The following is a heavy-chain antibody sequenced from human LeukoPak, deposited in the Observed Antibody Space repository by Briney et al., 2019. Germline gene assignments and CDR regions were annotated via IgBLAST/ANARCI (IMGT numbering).Heavy chain of an antibody. CDR2: IYYSGST. J-gene: IGHJ4*02. V-gene: IGHV4-4*02. CDR3: ARDNDDFWRD. Sequence: SETLSLTCAVSGGSISSSNWWTWVRQPPGKGLEWIGSIYYSGSTYYNPSLKSRVTISVDTSKNQFSLKLSSVTAADTAVYYCARDNDDFWRDWGQGTLVTVSS. D-gene: IGHD3-3*01. CDR1: GGSISSSNW.